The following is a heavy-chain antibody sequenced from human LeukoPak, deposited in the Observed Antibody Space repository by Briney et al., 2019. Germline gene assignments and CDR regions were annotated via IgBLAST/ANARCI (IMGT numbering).Heavy chain of an antibody. D-gene: IGHD3-22*01. V-gene: IGHV4-39*01. CDR3: ARTYDISSYYHALNY. CDR2: IYYSGST. Sequence: SETLSLTCTVSGGSISSSSYYWGWIRQPPGKGLEWIGSIYYSGSTYYNPSLKSRVTISVDTSKNQFSLKLSSVTAADTAVYYCARTYDISSYYHALNYWGQGTLVTVSS. CDR1: GGSISSSSYY. J-gene: IGHJ4*02.